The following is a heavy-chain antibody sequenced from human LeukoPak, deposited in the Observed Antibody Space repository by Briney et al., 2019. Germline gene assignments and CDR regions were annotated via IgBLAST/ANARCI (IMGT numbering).Heavy chain of an antibody. CDR2: ISAYNGNT. CDR1: GYTFTNYG. J-gene: IGHJ4*02. D-gene: IGHD3-22*01. CDR3: AREGSGYYYVDY. Sequence: GASVKVSCKASGYTFTNYGISWVRQAPGQGLEWMGWISAYNGNTNHAQKVQGRVTMTTDTSTSTAYMELRSLRSDDTAMYYCAREGSGYYYVDYWGQGTLVTVSS. V-gene: IGHV1-18*01.